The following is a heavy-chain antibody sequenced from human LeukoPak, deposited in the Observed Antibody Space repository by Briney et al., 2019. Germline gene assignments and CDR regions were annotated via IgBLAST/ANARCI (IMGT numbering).Heavy chain of an antibody. V-gene: IGHV3-30*18. D-gene: IGHD2-2*02. CDR2: ISYDGSNK. CDR1: GXTFSSYG. CDR3: AKAGCSSTSCYTNY. J-gene: IGHJ4*02. Sequence: GGSLRLSCAASGXTFSSYGMHWVHQAPGKGLEWVAVISYDGSNKYYADSVKGRFTISRDNSKTTLYLQMNSLRAEDTAVYYCAKAGCSSTSCYTNYWGQATLVTVSS.